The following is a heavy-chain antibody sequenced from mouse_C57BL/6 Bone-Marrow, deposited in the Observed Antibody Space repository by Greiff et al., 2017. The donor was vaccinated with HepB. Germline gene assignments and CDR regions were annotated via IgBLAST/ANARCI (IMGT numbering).Heavy chain of an antibody. CDR1: GFTFSSYA. CDR2: ISDGGSYT. Sequence: EVKLMESGGGLVKPGGSLKLSCAASGFTFSSYAMSWVRQTPEKRLEWVATISDGGSYTYYPDNVKGRFTISRDNAKNNLYLQMSHLKSEDTAMYYCARDSWGQGTLVTVSA. V-gene: IGHV5-4*01. J-gene: IGHJ3*01. CDR3: ARDS.